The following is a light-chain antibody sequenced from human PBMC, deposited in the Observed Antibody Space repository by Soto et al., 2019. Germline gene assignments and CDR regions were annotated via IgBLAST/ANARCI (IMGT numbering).Light chain of an antibody. J-gene: IGKJ2*01. Sequence: EIVMTQSPATLSLSPGDRATLSCRAIQSVSSNLVWYQQKPGQAPRLLIYDTSTRASDVPARFSGSGSETEFTLTISGLQSEDFGIYYCHHYNNWPTRNNFGQGTKVDIK. CDR2: DTS. V-gene: IGKV3-15*01. CDR1: QSVSSN. CDR3: HHYNNWPTRNN.